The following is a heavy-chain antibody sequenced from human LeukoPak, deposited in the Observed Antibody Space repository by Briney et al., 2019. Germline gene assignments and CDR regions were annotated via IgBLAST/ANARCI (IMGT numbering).Heavy chain of an antibody. D-gene: IGHD2-2*01. V-gene: IGHV3-30*02. CDR2: IQYDGSKK. CDR3: DCSSTSCYPLQGY. J-gene: IGHJ4*02. Sequence: GGSLRLSCAASGFTFSSYAMHWVRQAPGKGLEWVAFIQYDGSKKSYADSVKGRFTISRDNSKNTLYLQMNSLRAEDTAVYYCDCSSTSCYPLQGYWGQGTLVTVSS. CDR1: GFTFSSYA.